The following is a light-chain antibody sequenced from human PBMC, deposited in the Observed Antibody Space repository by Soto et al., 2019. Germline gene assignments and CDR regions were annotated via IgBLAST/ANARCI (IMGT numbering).Light chain of an antibody. Sequence: EIVLTQSPGTLSLSPGERATLSCRASQSVSSSYLAWYQQKPGQAPRLLIYDASSTATGIPDRFSGSGSGTDFTLTISSLEPEDFAVYYCQQYGSSPRVTFGGGTKVEIK. V-gene: IGKV3-20*01. CDR1: QSVSSSY. CDR2: DAS. J-gene: IGKJ4*01. CDR3: QQYGSSPRVT.